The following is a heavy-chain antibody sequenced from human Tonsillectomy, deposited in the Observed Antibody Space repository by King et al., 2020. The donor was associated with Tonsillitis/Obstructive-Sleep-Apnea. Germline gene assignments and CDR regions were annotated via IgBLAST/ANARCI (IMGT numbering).Heavy chain of an antibody. Sequence: VQLVESGGGVVQPGRSLRLSCAASGFSFSTYGMHWVRQAPGKGLEWVAVIWYDGSNKYYADPVKGRFTVSRDNSKNMLYLQMNSLRAEDTAIYYCAKEKAAAHYYFDYWGQGTLVTVSS. J-gene: IGHJ4*02. CDR1: GFSFSTYG. CDR3: AKEKAAAHYYFDY. D-gene: IGHD6-25*01. V-gene: IGHV3-33*06. CDR2: IWYDGSNK.